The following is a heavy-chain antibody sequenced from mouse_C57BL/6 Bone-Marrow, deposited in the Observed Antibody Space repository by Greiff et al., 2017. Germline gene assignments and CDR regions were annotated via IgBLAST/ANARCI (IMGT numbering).Heavy chain of an antibody. D-gene: IGHD4-1*01. J-gene: IGHJ2*01. CDR1: GFTFSSYA. CDR2: ISSGGAYI. Sequence: EVQLVESGEGLVQPGGSLKLSCAASGFTFSSYAMSWVRQTPETRLEWVAYISSGGAYIYYADTVKGRVTISRDNARNTLYLQMSSLKSEDTAMYYCTTNWDGVNDWGQGTTLTVSS. CDR3: TTNWDGVND. V-gene: IGHV5-9-1*02.